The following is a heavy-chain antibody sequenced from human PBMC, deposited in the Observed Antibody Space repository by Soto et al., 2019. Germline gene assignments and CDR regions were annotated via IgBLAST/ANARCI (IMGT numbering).Heavy chain of an antibody. CDR3: ARAATISDGMDV. Sequence: EVQLLESGGGLVQPGGSLRLSCAASGFTFSSYAMSWVRQAPGKGLEWVSAISGSGGSTYYADSVKGRFTISRDNAKNSLYLQMNSLRAEDTAVYYCARAATISDGMDVWGQGTTVTVSS. CDR1: GFTFSSYA. D-gene: IGHD5-12*01. V-gene: IGHV3-23*01. CDR2: ISGSGGST. J-gene: IGHJ6*02.